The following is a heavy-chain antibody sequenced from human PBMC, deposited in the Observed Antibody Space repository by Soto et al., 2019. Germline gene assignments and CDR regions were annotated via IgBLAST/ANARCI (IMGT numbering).Heavy chain of an antibody. J-gene: IGHJ2*01. CDR3: ARSWSGYGTNWYFDL. CDR2: ISGSGVST. CDR1: GFTFSSYD. D-gene: IGHD3-3*01. V-gene: IGHV3-23*01. Sequence: EVQLLESGGGLVQPGGSLRLSCAASGFTFSSYDMSWVRQAPGKGLEWVSGISGSGVSTYYADSVKGRFTISRDNSRNTLDLQMNSLRPEDTAVYHGARSWSGYGTNWYFDLWGRGNLVTSSS.